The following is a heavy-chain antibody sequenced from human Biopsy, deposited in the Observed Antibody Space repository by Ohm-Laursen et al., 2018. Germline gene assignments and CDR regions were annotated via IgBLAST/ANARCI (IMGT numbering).Heavy chain of an antibody. V-gene: IGHV3-74*01. CDR2: IYNLGTST. CDR1: GFTFSNYW. D-gene: IGHD4-17*01. CDR3: ARGFGDHLSATDYGMDV. J-gene: IGHJ6*02. Sequence: SLRLSCAASGFTFSNYWMHWVRQAPGKGLVWVSHIYNLGTSTNYADSVRGRFTISRANAKNTLFLQMNSLRVEDTAVYFCARGFGDHLSATDYGMDVWGQGTTVTVSS.